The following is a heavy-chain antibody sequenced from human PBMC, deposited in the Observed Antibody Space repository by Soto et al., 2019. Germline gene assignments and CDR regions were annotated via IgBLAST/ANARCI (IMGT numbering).Heavy chain of an antibody. Sequence: GDSLKISFKGSGYSFTTSWIGWVRQMPGKGLKWIGIFYPGESDTRYSPSFQGQVTISADKSISTAYLQWSSLKVSDTAMYYCARQGGCSGGSCYFSLYYFDYWGQGTLVTVSS. CDR3: ARQGGCSGGSCYFSLYYFDY. V-gene: IGHV5-51*01. CDR1: GYSFTTSW. D-gene: IGHD2-15*01. J-gene: IGHJ4*02. CDR2: FYPGESDT.